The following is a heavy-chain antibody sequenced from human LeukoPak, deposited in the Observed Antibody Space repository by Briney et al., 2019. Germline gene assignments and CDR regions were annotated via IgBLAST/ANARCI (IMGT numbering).Heavy chain of an antibody. D-gene: IGHD3-3*01. CDR2: ISAYNGNT. Sequence: ASVKVSCKASGHRFTSYGITWVRQAPGQGLEWMGWISAYNGNTKSAQKFQGTVTMTTDTSTSTAYMELRTLRSDDTAVYYCGRVPSTLYDFWSAYLIDYWGQGTLVTVSS. CDR1: GHRFTSYG. CDR3: GRVPSTLYDFWSAYLIDY. V-gene: IGHV1-18*01. J-gene: IGHJ4*02.